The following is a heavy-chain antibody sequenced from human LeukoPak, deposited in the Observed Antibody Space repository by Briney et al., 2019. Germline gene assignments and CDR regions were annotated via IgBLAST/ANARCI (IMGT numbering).Heavy chain of an antibody. J-gene: IGHJ4*02. Sequence: SETLSLTCTVSSGSISSGDYYWTWIRQPPGEGLEWIGFIYHSGRTNYNPFPKSRVGISLDTSKNQFSLRLSSVTAADTAVYYCARIPFIRGAWGYFDCWGQGTLVTVSS. D-gene: IGHD3-10*01. V-gene: IGHV4-30-4*01. CDR1: SGSISSGDYY. CDR2: IYHSGRT. CDR3: ARIPFIRGAWGYFDC.